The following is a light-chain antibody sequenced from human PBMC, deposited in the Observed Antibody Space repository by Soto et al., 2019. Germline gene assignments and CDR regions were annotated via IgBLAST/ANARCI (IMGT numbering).Light chain of an antibody. CDR1: ESLIYSDGNTY. CDR3: MQGHSWPVT. V-gene: IGKV2-30*01. Sequence: DVVMTQSPLFLPVTLGQPASISCRSSESLIYSDGNTYLNWFHLRPGQSPRRLIYKVSNRDSGGPDGFSGSGSGNDFTLKISRVEAEDVGLYDFMQGHSWPVTFGGGTRVEIK. CDR2: KVS. J-gene: IGKJ4*01.